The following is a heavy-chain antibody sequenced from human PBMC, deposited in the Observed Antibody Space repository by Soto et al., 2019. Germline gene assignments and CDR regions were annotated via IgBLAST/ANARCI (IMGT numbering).Heavy chain of an antibody. V-gene: IGHV1-18*01. CDR2: ISAHNGNT. CDR3: ARGRYGDY. J-gene: IGHJ4*02. CDR1: GYAFTTYG. D-gene: IGHD1-1*01. Sequence: QVHLVQSGAEVKKPGASVKVSCKGSGYAFTTYGITWVRQAPGQGLEWMGWISAHNGNTNYAQKLQGRVTVTRDTSTSTAYMELRSLRSDDTAVYYGARGRYGDYWGQGAGVTVSS.